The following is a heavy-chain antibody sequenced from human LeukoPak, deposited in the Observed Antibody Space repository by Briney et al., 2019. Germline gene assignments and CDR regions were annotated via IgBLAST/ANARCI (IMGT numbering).Heavy chain of an antibody. CDR3: ASPPVPQAAAITPGYFYYYMDV. CDR1: GYTFTGYY. D-gene: IGHD6-13*01. J-gene: IGHJ6*03. CDR2: ISPSGGST. Sequence: ASVKVSCKASGYTFTGYYMHWVRQAPGQGPEWMGVISPSGGSTTYAQKFQGRVTLTRDMSTSTDYLELSSLRSGDTAVYYCASPPVPQAAAITPGYFYYYMDVWGKGTTVTVSS. V-gene: IGHV1-46*01.